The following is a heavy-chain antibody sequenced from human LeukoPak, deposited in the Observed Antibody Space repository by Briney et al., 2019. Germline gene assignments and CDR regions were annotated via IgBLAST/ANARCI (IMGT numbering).Heavy chain of an antibody. CDR1: GDSVSGYGFY. CDR2: VSYSGNT. J-gene: IGHJ6*02. V-gene: IGHV4-61*08. CDR3: ARDRMYSSSRYYFYLMDV. D-gene: IGHD6-13*01. Sequence: KPSETLSLTCTVSGDSVSGYGFYWSWIRQPPGRGLEWIGYVSYSGNTNYSPPLKSRISISVDTSKSQFSLELSSVTAADTAVYYCARDRMYSSSRYYFYLMDVWGQGTTVTVSS.